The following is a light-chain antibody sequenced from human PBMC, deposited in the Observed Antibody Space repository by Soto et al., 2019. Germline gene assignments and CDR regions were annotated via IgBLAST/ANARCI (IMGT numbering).Light chain of an antibody. CDR2: GAS. Sequence: EIVLTQSPGTLSLSPGERATLSCRASQSVSANYLAWYQRKPGQAPRLLIYGASNRATDIPVRFSGSGSGTDFTLTITRLEPEDFAVYYCQQYGSSPPTFGQGTKVQIK. J-gene: IGKJ1*01. CDR3: QQYGSSPPT. CDR1: QSVSANY. V-gene: IGKV3-20*01.